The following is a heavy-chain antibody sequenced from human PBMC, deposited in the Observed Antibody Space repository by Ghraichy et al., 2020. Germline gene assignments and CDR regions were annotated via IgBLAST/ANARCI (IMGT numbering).Heavy chain of an antibody. CDR2: ISGSGGST. Sequence: GGSLRLSCAASGFTFSSYAMSWVRQAPGKGLEWVSAISGSGGSTYYADSVKGRFTISRDNSKNTLYLQMNSLRAEDTAVYYCAKGNSRDYYGSGSPPYWFDYWGQGTLVTVSS. J-gene: IGHJ4*02. CDR1: GFTFSSYA. D-gene: IGHD3-10*01. V-gene: IGHV3-23*01. CDR3: AKGNSRDYYGSGSPPYWFDY.